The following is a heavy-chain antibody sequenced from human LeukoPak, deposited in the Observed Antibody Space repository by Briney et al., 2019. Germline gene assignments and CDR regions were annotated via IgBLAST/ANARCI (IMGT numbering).Heavy chain of an antibody. CDR1: GYTFTGYY. J-gene: IGHJ3*02. CDR3: ARDYILPLETDNGDGFAM. Sequence: ASVKVSCKASGYTFTGYYMHWVRQAPVQGLEWMGWVTPSHTTRVYAQEFQGRVTMTADTNTNTVSMELRSLRFDDTAVYFCARDYILPLETDNGDGFAMWGQGTVVTVSS. V-gene: IGHV1-2*02. D-gene: IGHD3-3*02. CDR2: VTPSHTTR.